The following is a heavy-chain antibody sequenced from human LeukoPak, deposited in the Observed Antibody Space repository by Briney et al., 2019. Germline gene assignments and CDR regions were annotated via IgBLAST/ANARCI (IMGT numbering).Heavy chain of an antibody. CDR3: ARVWLRDYMDV. CDR1: GFTFNTYS. D-gene: IGHD5-12*01. J-gene: IGHJ6*03. Sequence: GGSLRLSCAASGFTFNTYSMNWVRQAPGKGLEWVAAITADGGSTHYTTSVKGRFIISRDTPKNTLSLQMNNLRAEDTAVYFCARVWLRDYMDVWGEGTTVSVSS. V-gene: IGHV3-23*01. CDR2: ITADGGST.